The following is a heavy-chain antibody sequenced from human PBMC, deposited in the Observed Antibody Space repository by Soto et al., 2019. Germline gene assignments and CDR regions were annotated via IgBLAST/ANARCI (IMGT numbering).Heavy chain of an antibody. J-gene: IGHJ4*02. D-gene: IGHD2-15*01. Sequence: DVQLLESGGGLVQPGGSLRLSCAASGFRFSTYDMSWVRQAPGKGLEWVSVMSGSGSGTYYADSVKGRFTISRDNSKNTLYLQMNSLRAEDTAVYYCVKLDGTVVEAALYYFDYWGQGTLVTVSS. V-gene: IGHV3-23*01. CDR3: VKLDGTVVEAALYYFDY. CDR1: GFRFSTYD. CDR2: MSGSGSGT.